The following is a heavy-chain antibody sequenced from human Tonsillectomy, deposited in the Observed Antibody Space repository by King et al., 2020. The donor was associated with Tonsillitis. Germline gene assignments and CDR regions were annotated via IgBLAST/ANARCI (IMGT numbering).Heavy chain of an antibody. Sequence: QLVQSGAEVKKPGASVKVSCEASGYTFTGHYIHWVRQAPGQGLEWMGWINPKSGDTNRAQKFQDRLTMTRDTSIRAAYMELSSLRSDDTAVYYCAIGLLLRLKRLANSNALDIWGQGTWVTVSS. J-gene: IGHJ3*02. CDR2: INPKSGDT. D-gene: IGHD3-22*01. CDR3: AIGLLLRLKRLANSNALDI. CDR1: GYTFTGHY. V-gene: IGHV1-2*02.